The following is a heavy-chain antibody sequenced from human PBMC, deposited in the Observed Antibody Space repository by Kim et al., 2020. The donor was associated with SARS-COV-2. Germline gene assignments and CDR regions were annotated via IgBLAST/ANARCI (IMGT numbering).Heavy chain of an antibody. CDR2: IRSKANSYAT. D-gene: IGHD6-13*01. V-gene: IGHV3-73*01. J-gene: IGHJ3*02. CDR1: GFTFSDSA. Sequence: GGSLRLSCAASGFTFSDSAMYWVRQASGKGLEWVGRIRSKANSYATAYDVSVKGRFIISRDDSKNTAYLQMNSLKTEDTAMYYCTRVPPYSNSWWDAFYIWGQGTMVTVSS. CDR3: TRVPPYSNSWWDAFYI.